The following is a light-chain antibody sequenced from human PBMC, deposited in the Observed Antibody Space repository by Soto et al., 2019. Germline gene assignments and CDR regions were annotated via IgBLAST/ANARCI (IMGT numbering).Light chain of an antibody. CDR1: QSISSW. CDR2: DAS. CDR3: QQYNSYSTWT. J-gene: IGKJ1*01. V-gene: IGKV1-5*01. Sequence: DIQMTQSPSTLSASVGDRVTITCRASQSISSWLAWYQQKPGKAPKLLIYDASSLESGGPSRFSGSGSGTEFTLTISSLQPDDFATYYCQQYNSYSTWTFGQGTKVDIK.